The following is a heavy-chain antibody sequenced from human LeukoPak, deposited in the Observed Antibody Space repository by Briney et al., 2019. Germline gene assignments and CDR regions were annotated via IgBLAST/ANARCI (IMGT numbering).Heavy chain of an antibody. CDR1: GYSISSGYY. D-gene: IGHD5-18*01. V-gene: IGHV4-38-2*02. Sequence: SQTLSLTCTVSGYSISSGYYWGWIRQPPGKGLEWIGSIYHSGSTYYNPSLKSRVTISVDTSKNQFSLKLSSVTAADTAVYYCASLIQLWFFDYWGQGTLVTVPS. CDR3: ASLIQLWFFDY. CDR2: IYHSGST. J-gene: IGHJ4*02.